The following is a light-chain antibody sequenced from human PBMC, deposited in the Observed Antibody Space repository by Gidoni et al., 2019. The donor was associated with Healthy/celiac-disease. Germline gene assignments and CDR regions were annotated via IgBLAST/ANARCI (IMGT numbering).Light chain of an antibody. CDR1: SSNIGRNA. CDR2: SNN. J-gene: IGLJ2*01. CDR3: AAWDDSLNGPVV. Sequence: QSVLTQPPSSSGTPGQRGTISCSGSSSNIGRNAENWYQTLPGTAPKLLIYSNNQRPSGVPDRFSGSKSGTSASLAISGLQSEDEADYYYAAWDDSLNGPVVFGGGTKLTVL. V-gene: IGLV1-44*01.